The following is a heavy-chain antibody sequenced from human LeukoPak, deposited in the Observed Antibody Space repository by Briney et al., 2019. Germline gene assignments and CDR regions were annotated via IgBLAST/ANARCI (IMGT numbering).Heavy chain of an antibody. J-gene: IGHJ4*02. V-gene: IGHV4-34*01. CDR1: GGSFSGYS. D-gene: IGHD3-10*01. Sequence: SETLSLTCAVYGGSFSGYSWSWIRQPPGKGLEWIGEINHSGSTNYNPSLKSRVTISVDTSKNQFSLKLSSVTAADTAVYYCARRRASGFGELFDYWGQGTLVTVSS. CDR2: INHSGST. CDR3: ARRRASGFGELFDY.